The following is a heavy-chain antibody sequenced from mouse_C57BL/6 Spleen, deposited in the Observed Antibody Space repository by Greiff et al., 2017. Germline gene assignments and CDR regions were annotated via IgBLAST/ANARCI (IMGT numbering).Heavy chain of an antibody. Sequence: EVKLVESGGGLVKPGGSLKLSCAASGFTFSDYGMHWVRQAPEKGLEWVAYISSGSSTIYYADTVKGRFTISRDNAKNTLFLQMTSLRSEDTAMYYCARTIWYYAMDYWGQGTSVTVSS. D-gene: IGHD1-1*02. CDR3: ARTIWYYAMDY. V-gene: IGHV5-17*01. J-gene: IGHJ4*01. CDR2: ISSGSSTI. CDR1: GFTFSDYG.